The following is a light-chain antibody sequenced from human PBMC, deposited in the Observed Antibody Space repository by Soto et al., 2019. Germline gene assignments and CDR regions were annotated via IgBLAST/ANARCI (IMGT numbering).Light chain of an antibody. Sequence: IQMTQSPSTLSGSVGDRVTITCRASQTISSWLAWYQQKPGKAPKLLIYKASTLKSGVPSRFSGSGSGTDFTLTISSLQPEDFATYYCQQSYSTPITFGHVARLEIK. CDR2: KAS. J-gene: IGKJ5*01. V-gene: IGKV1-5*03. CDR3: QQSYSTPIT. CDR1: QTISSW.